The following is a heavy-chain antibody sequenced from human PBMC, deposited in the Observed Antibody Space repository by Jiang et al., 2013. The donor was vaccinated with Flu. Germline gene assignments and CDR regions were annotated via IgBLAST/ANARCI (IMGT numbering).Heavy chain of an antibody. Sequence: VQLVESGGGVVQPGRSLRLSCAASGFTFSSYAMHWVRQAPGKGLEWVAVISYDGSNKYYADSVKGRFTISRDNSKNTLYLQMNSLRAEDTAVYYCAGDGYCSSTSCYLNAFDIWGQGTMVTVSS. CDR2: ISYDGSNK. J-gene: IGHJ3*02. CDR3: AGDGYCSSTSCYLNAFDI. D-gene: IGHD2-2*03. V-gene: IGHV3-30*04. CDR1: GFTFSSYA.